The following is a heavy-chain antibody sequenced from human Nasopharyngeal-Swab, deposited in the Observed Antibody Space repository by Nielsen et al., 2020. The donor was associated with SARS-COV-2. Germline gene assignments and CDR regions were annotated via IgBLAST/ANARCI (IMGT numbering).Heavy chain of an antibody. CDR3: ARVSGDPNGPADS. CDR2: IIPTLNTP. D-gene: IGHD7-27*01. V-gene: IGHV1-69*16. J-gene: IGHJ4*02. Sequence: WVRQAPGQGFEWMGGIIPTLNTPNYARKFQGRISITTDDSTSTAYLELRSLRSDDTAVYYCARVSGDPNGPADSWGQGTLVTVSS.